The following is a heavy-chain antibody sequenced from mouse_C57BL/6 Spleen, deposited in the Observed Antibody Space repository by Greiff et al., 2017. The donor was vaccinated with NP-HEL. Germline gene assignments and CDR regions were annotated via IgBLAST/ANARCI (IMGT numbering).Heavy chain of an antibody. D-gene: IGHD2-4*01. CDR1: GYTFTSYW. J-gene: IGHJ4*01. V-gene: IGHV1-55*01. CDR3: AKSGDIYYDYDGYAMDY. Sequence: QVQLQQPGAELVKPGASVKMSCKASGYTFTSYWITWVKQRPGQGLEWIGDIYPGSGSTNYNEKFKSKATLTVDTSSRTAYMQLSSLTSEDSAVYYCAKSGDIYYDYDGYAMDYWGQGTSVTVSS. CDR2: IYPGSGST.